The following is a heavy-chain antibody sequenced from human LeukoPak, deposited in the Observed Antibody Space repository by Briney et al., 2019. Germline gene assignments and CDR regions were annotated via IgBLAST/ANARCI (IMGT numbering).Heavy chain of an antibody. CDR1: GGSISSGGYY. J-gene: IGHJ4*02. Sequence: SETLSLTCTVSGGSISSGGYYWGWIRQPAGEGLERIGHIYTSGSTYSNPSLKSRVTLSVATSKNQFSLKLGSVTAADTAVCYCARGIYGEYLSYWGQGALVTVSS. D-gene: IGHD4-17*01. CDR3: ARGIYGEYLSY. V-gene: IGHV4-61*09. CDR2: IYTSGST.